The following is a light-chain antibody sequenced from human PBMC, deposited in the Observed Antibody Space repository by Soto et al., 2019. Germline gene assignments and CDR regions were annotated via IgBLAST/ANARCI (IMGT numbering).Light chain of an antibody. V-gene: IGLV3-21*02. CDR3: QVWDSSSDHYV. J-gene: IGLJ1*01. Sequence: SYELTQPPSVSVAPGQTATIPCGGNNIGSKSVHWYQLRPGQAPVLVVYDDNDRPSGIPERFSGSNSGNTATLTISRVEAGDEADYYCQVWDSSSDHYVFGTGTQVTVL. CDR1: NIGSKS. CDR2: DDN.